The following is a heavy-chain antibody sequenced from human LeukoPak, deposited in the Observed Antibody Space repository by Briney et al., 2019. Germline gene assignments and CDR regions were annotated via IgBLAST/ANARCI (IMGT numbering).Heavy chain of an antibody. V-gene: IGHV1-2*02. CDR3: AKPRMDSSSPGHDAFDI. D-gene: IGHD6-6*01. CDR1: GYTFTCYY. J-gene: IGHJ3*02. CDR2: INPNSGGT. Sequence: GASVKVSCKASGYTFTCYYMHWVRQAPGQGLEWMGWINPNSGGTNYAQKFQGRVTMTRDTSISTDYMELSRLRSDDTAVYYWAKPRMDSSSPGHDAFDIWGQGTMVTVSS.